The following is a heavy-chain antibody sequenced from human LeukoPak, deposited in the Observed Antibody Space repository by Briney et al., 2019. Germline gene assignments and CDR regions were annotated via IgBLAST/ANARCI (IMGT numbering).Heavy chain of an antibody. CDR3: AKDGREYDYGDYPDY. V-gene: IGHV3-30*04. CDR1: GFIFSSYA. D-gene: IGHD4-17*01. Sequence: PGGSLRLSCAASGFIFSSYAMHCVRQAPGKGLEWVAIISYDGSKKYYADSVKGRFTIYRDNSKNTLYLQMNSLRIEDTAVYHCAKDGREYDYGDYPDYWGQGTLVTVSS. J-gene: IGHJ4*02. CDR2: ISYDGSKK.